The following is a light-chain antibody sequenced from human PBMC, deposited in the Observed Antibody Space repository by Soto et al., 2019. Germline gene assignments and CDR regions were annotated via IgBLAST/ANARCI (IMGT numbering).Light chain of an antibody. J-gene: IGKJ3*01. CDR1: QNIDSR. CDR2: DAS. CDR3: QQYNSFSLFT. Sequence: DIPMAQSPSTLSASVGDRVTITCRASQNIDSRLAWYQQKPGKAPKHLVYDASTLERGVTSTFSGSGSGTDFTLTISSLQPEDFATYYCQQYNSFSLFTFGPGTKVETK. V-gene: IGKV1-5*01.